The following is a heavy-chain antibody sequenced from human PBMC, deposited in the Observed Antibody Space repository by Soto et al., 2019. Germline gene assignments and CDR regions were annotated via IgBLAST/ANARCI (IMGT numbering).Heavy chain of an antibody. Sequence: QVQLVESGGGVVQPGRSLRLSCAASGFTFSSYGMHWVRQAPGKGLEWVAVISYDGSNKYYADSVKGRFTISRDNSKNTLYLQMNSRRAEDTVVYNCAKDLSACPGEAWGQGTLVTVSS. CDR3: AKDLSACPGEA. J-gene: IGHJ5*02. CDR2: ISYDGSNK. D-gene: IGHD3-10*01. V-gene: IGHV3-30*18. CDR1: GFTFSSYG.